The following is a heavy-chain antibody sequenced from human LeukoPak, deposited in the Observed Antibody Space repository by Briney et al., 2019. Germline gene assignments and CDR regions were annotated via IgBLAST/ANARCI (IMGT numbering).Heavy chain of an antibody. CDR1: GFTFSSYS. CDR2: ISSSSSYI. V-gene: IGHV3-21*01. Sequence: GRSLRLSCAASGFTFSSYSMNWVRQAPGKGLEWVSSISSSSSYIYYADSVEGRFTISRDNAKNSLYLQMNSLRAEDTAVYYCARGYSYGHGDYWGQGTLVTVSS. CDR3: ARGYSYGHGDY. D-gene: IGHD5-18*01. J-gene: IGHJ4*02.